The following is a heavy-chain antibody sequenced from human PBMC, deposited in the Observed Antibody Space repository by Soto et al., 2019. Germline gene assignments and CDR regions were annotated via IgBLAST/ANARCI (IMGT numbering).Heavy chain of an antibody. CDR1: GGSFSGYY. J-gene: IGHJ4*02. CDR3: ARASGTAFDY. Sequence: QVQLQQWGAGLLKPSETLSLTCAVYGGSFSGYYWSWIRQPPGKGLEWIGEINHSGSTNYNPSLKSRVTRSLDTSKNQFSLKLSSVTAADAAVYYCARASGTAFDYWGQGTLVTVSS. CDR2: INHSGST. V-gene: IGHV4-34*01.